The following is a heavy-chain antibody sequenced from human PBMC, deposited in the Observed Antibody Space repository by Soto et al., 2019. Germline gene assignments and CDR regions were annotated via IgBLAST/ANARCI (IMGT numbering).Heavy chain of an antibody. CDR2: INHSGST. J-gene: IGHJ4*02. V-gene: IGHV4-34*01. Sequence: KPSETLSLTCAVYGGSFSGYYWSWIRQPPGKGLEWIGEINHSGSTNYNPSLKSRVTISVDTSKNQFSLKLSSVTAADTAVYYCARYREFRTVLRYFDWLSPFDYWGQGTLVTVSS. CDR3: ARYREFRTVLRYFDWLSPFDY. D-gene: IGHD3-9*01. CDR1: GGSFSGYY.